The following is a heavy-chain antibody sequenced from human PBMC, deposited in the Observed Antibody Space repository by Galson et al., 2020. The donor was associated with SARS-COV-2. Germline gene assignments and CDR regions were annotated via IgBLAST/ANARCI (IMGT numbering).Heavy chain of an antibody. J-gene: IGHJ6*02. CDR2: IKPDGSEK. D-gene: IGHD2-2*01. V-gene: IGHV3-7*01. Sequence: GESLKILCAAPGFTFSTYWMTRVRQAPGKGLEWVAHIKPDGSEKYHVDSVKGRFSIPRDNAKESLYLQMNSLRAEDTAVYFCVYLGGSRGYYYYCYDMDPWGQGTTVTVSS. CDR3: VYLGGSRGYYYYCYDMDP. CDR1: GFTFSTYW.